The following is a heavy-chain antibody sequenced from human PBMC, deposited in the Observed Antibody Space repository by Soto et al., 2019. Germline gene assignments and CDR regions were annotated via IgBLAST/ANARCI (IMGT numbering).Heavy chain of an antibody. J-gene: IGHJ5*02. D-gene: IGHD3-22*01. Sequence: EVQLVESGGGLVQPGGSLRLSCAASGFTVSSNYMSWVHQAPGKGLEWVSVIYSGGTTYYADSVKGRFTISRDNSKNKLYRQMNSLRAEDTAVYYCARNGDSSDYRGWFDPWGQGTLVTVSS. CDR1: GFTVSSNY. CDR2: IYSGGTT. V-gene: IGHV3-66*01. CDR3: ARNGDSSDYRGWFDP.